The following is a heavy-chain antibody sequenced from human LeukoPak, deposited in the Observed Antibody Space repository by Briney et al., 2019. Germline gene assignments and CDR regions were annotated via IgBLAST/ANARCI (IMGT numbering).Heavy chain of an antibody. V-gene: IGHV3-48*03. CDR3: AREGISGPSGYDAFDV. J-gene: IGHJ3*01. Sequence: GGSLRLSCAASGSSVSNYEMNWVRLAPGKGLEWLSNIRTDDMTIYNADTVQGRFTISRDNTKNSIYLQMSSLRVEDTGVYYCAREGISGPSGYDAFDVWGQGTVVTVSS. CDR2: IRTDDMTI. CDR1: GSSVSNYE. D-gene: IGHD5-12*01.